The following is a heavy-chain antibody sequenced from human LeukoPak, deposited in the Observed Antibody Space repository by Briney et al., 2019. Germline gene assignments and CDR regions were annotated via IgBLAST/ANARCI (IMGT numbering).Heavy chain of an antibody. Sequence: ASVKVSCKASGYTFTGYYMHWVRQAPGQGLEWMGWINPNSGGTNYAQKFQGRVTMTRDTSISTAYMELSRLRSNDTAVYYCARGVAGTYYYYYMDVWGKGTTVTVSS. CDR3: ARGVAGTYYYYYMDV. CDR1: GYTFTGYY. D-gene: IGHD6-19*01. CDR2: INPNSGGT. J-gene: IGHJ6*03. V-gene: IGHV1-2*02.